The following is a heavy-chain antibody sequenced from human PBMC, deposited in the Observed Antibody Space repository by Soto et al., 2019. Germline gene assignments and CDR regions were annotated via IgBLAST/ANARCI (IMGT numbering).Heavy chain of an antibody. CDR3: ARGGVYGDYGSAFDI. D-gene: IGHD4-17*01. CDR1: GYTFTSYG. J-gene: IGHJ3*02. V-gene: IGHV1-18*01. CDR2: ISAYNGNT. Sequence: VSVKVSCKASGYTFTSYGISWVRQAPGQGLEWMGWISAYNGNTNYAQKLQGRVTMTTDTSTSTAYMELRSLRSDDTAVYYCARGGVYGDYGSAFDIWGQGTMVTVSS.